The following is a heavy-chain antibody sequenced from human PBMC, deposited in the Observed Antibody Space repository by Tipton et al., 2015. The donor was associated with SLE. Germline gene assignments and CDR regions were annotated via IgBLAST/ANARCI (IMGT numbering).Heavy chain of an antibody. CDR1: GFTFSIYY. CDR2: ISKDGSEK. CDR3: ARENWAPADY. D-gene: IGHD7-27*01. Sequence: SLRLSCAASGFTFSIYYMTWVRQAPGQGLECVAKISKDGSEKYYVDSVKGRFTVSRDNAKNSLYLQMNSLRVEDTAIYYCARENWAPADYWGQGTLVTVSS. V-gene: IGHV3-7*01. J-gene: IGHJ4*02.